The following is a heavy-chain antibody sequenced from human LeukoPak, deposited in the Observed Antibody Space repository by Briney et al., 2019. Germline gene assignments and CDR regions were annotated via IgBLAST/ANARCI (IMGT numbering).Heavy chain of an antibody. Sequence: SVKVSCKASGGTFSSYAISWVRQAPGQGLEWMGGTIPIFGTANYAQKFQGRVTITADESTSTAYMELSSLRSEDTAVYYCARGCSSTSCYMSTNWFDPWGQGTLVTVSS. CDR3: ARGCSSTSCYMSTNWFDP. J-gene: IGHJ5*02. CDR1: GGTFSSYA. D-gene: IGHD2-2*02. CDR2: TIPIFGTA. V-gene: IGHV1-69*13.